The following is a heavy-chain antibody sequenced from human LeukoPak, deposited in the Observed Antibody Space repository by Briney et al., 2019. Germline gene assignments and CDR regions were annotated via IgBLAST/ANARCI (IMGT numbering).Heavy chain of an antibody. CDR2: INPNKGDT. D-gene: IGHD6-19*01. Sequence: ATVKVSCTASGYTFTDYYLQWVRQAPGQGLEWMGRINPNKGDTVYAQKFQGRVTLTRDTSISTAYFELSSLGSDDTAVFYCARLSTSIIHWLAAFDIWGQGTMVTVSS. CDR1: GYTFTDYY. CDR3: ARLSTSIIHWLAAFDI. J-gene: IGHJ3*02. V-gene: IGHV1-2*02.